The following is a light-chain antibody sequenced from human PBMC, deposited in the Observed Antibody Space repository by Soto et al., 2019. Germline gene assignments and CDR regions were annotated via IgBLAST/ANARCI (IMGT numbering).Light chain of an antibody. Sequence: EIVLTQSPATLSLSPGERATLSCRASQTLRRTYIAWYQQKPGQAPRVLIYGASKRATGIPDRFSGSGSGTDFSLTISRLEPEDFAVYYCHQYDNAPQTYGQGTKVEIK. CDR3: HQYDNAPQT. CDR1: QTLRRTY. J-gene: IGKJ2*01. CDR2: GAS. V-gene: IGKV3-20*01.